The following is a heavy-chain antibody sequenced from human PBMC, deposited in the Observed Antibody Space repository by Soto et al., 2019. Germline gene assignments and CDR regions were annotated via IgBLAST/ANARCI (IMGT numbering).Heavy chain of an antibody. J-gene: IGHJ6*02. CDR1: GGSVSSGSYY. Sequence: QVQLQESGPGLVKPSETLSLTCTVSGGSVSSGSYYWSWIRQPPGKGLEWIGYIYYSGSTNYNPSPTGQLNLSVDTSKNQFSLKLSSVTAADTAVYYCARGIEGWYQGRYYYGMDVWGQGTTVTVSS. V-gene: IGHV4-61*01. CDR3: ARGIEGWYQGRYYYGMDV. D-gene: IGHD6-19*01. CDR2: IYYSGST.